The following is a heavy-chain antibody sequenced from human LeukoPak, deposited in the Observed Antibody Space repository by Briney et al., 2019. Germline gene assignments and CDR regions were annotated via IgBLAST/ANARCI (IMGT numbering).Heavy chain of an antibody. CDR3: ARGAAAGLIFDY. Sequence: SVKVSCKASGGTFSSYAISWVRQAPGQGLEWMGGIIPIFGTANYAQKFQGRVTITADESTSTAYMELSSLRSEDTAVYYCARGAAAGLIFDYWGQGTLVTVSS. CDR2: IIPIFGTA. CDR1: GGTFSSYA. D-gene: IGHD6-13*01. V-gene: IGHV1-69*13. J-gene: IGHJ4*02.